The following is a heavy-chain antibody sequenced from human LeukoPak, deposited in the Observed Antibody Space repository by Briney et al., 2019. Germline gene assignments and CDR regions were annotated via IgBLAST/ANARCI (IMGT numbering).Heavy chain of an antibody. Sequence: GGSLRLSCAASGFTFSSYAMSWVRQAPGQGLEWVSSISASGGSTYYADSVKGRFTISRDNSKNTLYLQMNSLRAEDTAVYYCAKAPVTTCSGAYCYPFDYWGQGTLVTVSS. CDR3: AKAPVTTCSGAYCYPFDY. J-gene: IGHJ4*02. D-gene: IGHD2-21*01. CDR2: ISASGGST. CDR1: GFTFSSYA. V-gene: IGHV3-23*01.